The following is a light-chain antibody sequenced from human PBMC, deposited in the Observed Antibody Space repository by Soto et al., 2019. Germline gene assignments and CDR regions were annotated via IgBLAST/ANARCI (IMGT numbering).Light chain of an antibody. CDR3: SSYTSNTTVI. Sequence: QSALTQPASVSGSPGQSITISCTGTSSDVGSYDYVSWYLHHPGKAPKLIIYEVSNRPSGVSNRFSGSKSGNTASLTLSGLQAEDEADYYCSSYTSNTTVIFGGGTKLTVL. CDR2: EVS. V-gene: IGLV2-14*01. CDR1: SSDVGSYDY. J-gene: IGLJ2*01.